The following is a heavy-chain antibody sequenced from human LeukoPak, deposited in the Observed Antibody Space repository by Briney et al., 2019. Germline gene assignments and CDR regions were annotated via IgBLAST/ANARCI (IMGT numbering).Heavy chain of an antibody. V-gene: IGHV1-8*03. CDR1: GYTFTSYD. CDR3: ARGSAPWFGELYLLDY. D-gene: IGHD3-10*01. CDR2: MNPNSGNT. Sequence: ASVKVSCKASGYTFTSYDINWVRQATGQGLEWMGWMNPNSGNTGYAQRFQGRVTITRNTSISTAYMELSSLRSEDTAVYYCARGSAPWFGELYLLDYWGQGTLVTVSS. J-gene: IGHJ4*02.